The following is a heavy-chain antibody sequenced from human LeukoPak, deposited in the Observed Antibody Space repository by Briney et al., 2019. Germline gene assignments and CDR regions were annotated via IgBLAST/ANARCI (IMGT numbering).Heavy chain of an antibody. CDR2: IIPILGIA. Sequence: GASVKVSCKASGGTFSSYAISWVRQAPGQGLEWMGRIIPILGIANYAQKFQGRVTITADKSTSTAYMELSNLRSEDTAVYYCARGGPVAATHKYFQHWGQGTLVTVSS. J-gene: IGHJ1*01. CDR1: GGTFSSYA. V-gene: IGHV1-69*04. CDR3: ARGGPVAATHKYFQH. D-gene: IGHD6-19*01.